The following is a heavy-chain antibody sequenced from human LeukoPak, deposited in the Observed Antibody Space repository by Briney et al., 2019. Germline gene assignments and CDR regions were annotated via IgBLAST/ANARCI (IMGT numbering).Heavy chain of an antibody. CDR2: IYYSGST. D-gene: IGHD1-1*01. Sequence: SETLSLTCTVSGGSISSGGYYWSWIRQHPGKGLEWIGYIYYSGSTYYNPSLKSRVTISVDTSKNQISLKVTSVTAADSAVYYCARKSRTWSNRFDPWGQGTLVTVSS. CDR1: GGSISSGGYY. CDR3: ARKSRTWSNRFDP. V-gene: IGHV4-30-4*08. J-gene: IGHJ5*02.